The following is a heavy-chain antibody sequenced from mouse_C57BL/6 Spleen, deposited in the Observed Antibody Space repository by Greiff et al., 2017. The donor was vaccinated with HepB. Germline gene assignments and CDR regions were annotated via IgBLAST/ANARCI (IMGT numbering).Heavy chain of an antibody. Sequence: QVQLQQSGAELVRPGASVTLSCKASGYTFTDYEMHWVKQTPVHGLEWIGAIDPETGGTAYNQKFKGKAILTADKSSSTSYMELRSLTSEDSAVYYCTRSITTVVAGGFDYWGQGTTLTVSS. J-gene: IGHJ2*01. CDR2: IDPETGGT. CDR3: TRSITTVVAGGFDY. V-gene: IGHV1-15*01. D-gene: IGHD1-1*01. CDR1: GYTFTDYE.